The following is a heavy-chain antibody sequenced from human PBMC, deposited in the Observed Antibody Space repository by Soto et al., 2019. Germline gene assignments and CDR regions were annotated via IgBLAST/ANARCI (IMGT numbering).Heavy chain of an antibody. Sequence: PSETLSLTCTVSGGSISSYYWSWIRQPPGKGLEWIGYIYYSGSTNYNPSLKSRVTISVDTSKNQFSLKLSSVTAADTAVYYCALFSDAAAGTGFDPWGQGTLVTVSS. CDR3: ALFSDAAAGTGFDP. CDR2: IYYSGST. CDR1: GGSISSYY. D-gene: IGHD6-13*01. J-gene: IGHJ5*02. V-gene: IGHV4-59*08.